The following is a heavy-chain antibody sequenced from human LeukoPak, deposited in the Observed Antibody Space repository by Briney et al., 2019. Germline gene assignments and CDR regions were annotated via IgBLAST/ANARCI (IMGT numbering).Heavy chain of an antibody. CDR2: ISYSSSAI. D-gene: IGHD3-22*01. CDR3: ARDSYGSSGYYYVSDY. Sequence: GGSLRLSCAASGFTFSTYIMNWVRQAPGKWLEWVSYISYSSSAIYYADSVKGRFTISGDNAKDSLYLRMNSLRDEDTAVYYCARDSYGSSGYYYVSDYWGQGTLVTVSS. CDR1: GFTFSTYI. J-gene: IGHJ4*02. V-gene: IGHV3-48*02.